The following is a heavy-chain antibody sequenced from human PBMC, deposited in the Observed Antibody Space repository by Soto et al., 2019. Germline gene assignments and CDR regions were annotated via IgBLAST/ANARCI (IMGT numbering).Heavy chain of an antibody. CDR2: IYSGGST. V-gene: IGHV3-53*02. D-gene: IGHD3-10*01. CDR3: AREGGTMVRGVIIRGGYFDH. CDR1: GFTVSSNY. J-gene: IGHJ4*02. Sequence: EVQLVETGGGLIQPGGSLRLSCAASGFTVSSNYMSWVRQAPGKGLEWVSVIYSGGSTYYADSVKGRFTSARDNSKNTLYLQMNSLRAEDTAVYYCAREGGTMVRGVIIRGGYFDHWGQGTLVTVSS.